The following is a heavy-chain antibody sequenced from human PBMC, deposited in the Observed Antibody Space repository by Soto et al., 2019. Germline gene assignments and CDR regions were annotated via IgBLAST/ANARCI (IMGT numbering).Heavy chain of an antibody. CDR3: ARDVYGGFSYGPGDN. CDR1: GFTFWGDW. D-gene: IGHD2-15*01. CDR2: IKQDGSAK. V-gene: IGHV3-7*01. J-gene: IGHJ4*02. Sequence: GGSLRLSCVASGFTFWGDWMSWVRQAPGKGLEWVANIKQDGSAKQYLDSVRGRFTISRDNSKNSVYLQMNSLRAEDTALYYCARDVYGGFSYGPGDNWGQGTLVTVSS.